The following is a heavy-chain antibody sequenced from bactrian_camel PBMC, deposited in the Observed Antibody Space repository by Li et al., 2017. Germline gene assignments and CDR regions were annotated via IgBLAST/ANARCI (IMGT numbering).Heavy chain of an antibody. CDR1: GYTYSGYC. CDR2: QGYDGRT. D-gene: IGHD6*01. CDR3: VTPRYGSMYWFYTDYGY. V-gene: IGHV3S53*01. J-gene: IGHJ6*01. Sequence: HVQLVESGGGSVQAGGSLGLSCAASGYTYSGYCMGWFRQAPGKEREVVATQGYDGRTTYRDSVKGRFTVSRDNTKNAVYLQMNNLKSEDAALYYCVTPRYGSMYWFYTDYGYWGQGTQVTVS.